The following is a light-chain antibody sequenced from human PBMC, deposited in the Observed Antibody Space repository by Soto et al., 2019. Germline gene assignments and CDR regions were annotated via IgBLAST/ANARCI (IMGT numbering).Light chain of an antibody. CDR3: QQRSNWPPNCT. CDR2: DAS. CDR1: QSVSIY. Sequence: EIVLTQSPATLSLSPGERATLSCRASQSVSIYLAWYQQKPGQPPRLLIYDASNRATGIPARFSGSGSGTDFTLTISSLEPEDFAVYYCQQRSNWPPNCTFGPGTKVDIK. V-gene: IGKV3-11*01. J-gene: IGKJ3*01.